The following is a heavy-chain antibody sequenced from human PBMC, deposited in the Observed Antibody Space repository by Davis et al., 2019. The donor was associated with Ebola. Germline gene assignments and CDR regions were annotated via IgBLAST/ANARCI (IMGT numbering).Heavy chain of an antibody. CDR1: GYTFTSYD. V-gene: IGHV1-8*01. D-gene: IGHD1-26*01. Sequence: ASVKVSCKTSGYTFTSYDINWVRQATGQGLEWMGWMNPNSANTGYAQKFQGRVTMTRKTSTSTAYMELSSLRSEDTAVYYCTRPSYSGTFYFGYWGQGTPVTVSS. CDR3: TRPSYSGTFYFGY. CDR2: MNPNSANT. J-gene: IGHJ4*02.